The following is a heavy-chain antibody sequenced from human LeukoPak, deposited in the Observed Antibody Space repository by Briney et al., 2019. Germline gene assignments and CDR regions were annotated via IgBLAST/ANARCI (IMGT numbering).Heavy chain of an antibody. CDR3: AKDWIPYNRVFDCFDF. CDR2: IGGGDT. J-gene: IGHJ4*02. D-gene: IGHD1-1*01. CDR1: GFTVRIHG. V-gene: IGHV3-23*01. Sequence: GVCLRLSCAGEGFTVRIHGMSWVRQAPGKGLEWVSTIGGGDTYYADSVKGRFTISRDDSQSTVHLQMNSLRAEDTAVYYCAKDWIPYNRVFDCFDFWGQGTLVTVSS.